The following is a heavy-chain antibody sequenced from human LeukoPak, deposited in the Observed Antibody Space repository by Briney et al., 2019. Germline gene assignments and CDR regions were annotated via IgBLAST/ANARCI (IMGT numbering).Heavy chain of an antibody. J-gene: IGHJ4*02. CDR2: ISSSSVSI. D-gene: IGHD1-1*01. Sequence: GGSLRLSCAASGFTFSAYTMSWVRQSPGRGLEWVSSISSSSVSIYYADSLRGRFIISRDNAKTSLYLQMTSLRAEDTAVYYCAYYHVNEEPPTFWGQGTLVTVSS. CDR3: AYYHVNEEPPTF. CDR1: GFTFSAYT. V-gene: IGHV3-21*01.